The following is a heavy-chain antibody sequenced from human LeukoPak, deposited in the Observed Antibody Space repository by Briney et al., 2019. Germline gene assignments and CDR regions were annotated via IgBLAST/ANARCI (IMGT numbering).Heavy chain of an antibody. Sequence: SETLSLTCTVSGGSISSYYWGWIRQPPGKGLEWIGSIYRSGSTYYNPSLKSRVTISVDTSKNQFSLKLSSVTAADTAVYYCARDTSVTYYDFWSGYYPYFDYWGQGTLVTVSS. CDR2: IYRSGST. J-gene: IGHJ4*02. CDR3: ARDTSVTYYDFWSGYYPYFDY. CDR1: GGSISSYY. D-gene: IGHD3-3*01. V-gene: IGHV4-38-2*02.